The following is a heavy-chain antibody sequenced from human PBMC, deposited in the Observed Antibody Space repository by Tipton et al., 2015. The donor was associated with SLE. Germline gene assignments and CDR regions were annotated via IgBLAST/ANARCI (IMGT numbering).Heavy chain of an antibody. V-gene: IGHV4-59*11. CDR2: IDYSGST. CDR3: ARDFKGIVADYFDY. D-gene: IGHD1-26*01. J-gene: IGHJ4*02. CDR1: GGSISSHY. Sequence: TLSLTCTVSGGSISSHYWSWIRQPPGKGLEWIGYIDYSGSTNYNPSLTSRVTISVDTSKNQFSLKLSSVTAADTAVYYCARDFKGIVADYFDYWGQGTLVTVSS.